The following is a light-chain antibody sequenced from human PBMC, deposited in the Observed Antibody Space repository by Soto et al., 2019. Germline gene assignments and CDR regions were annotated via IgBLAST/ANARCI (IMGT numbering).Light chain of an antibody. V-gene: IGLV2-23*01. Sequence: QSALTQPASVSGSPGQSITISCTGTSSDVGSYNLVSWYQQHPGKAPKLMIYEGTKRASGVSNRFSGSKSGNTASLTISGLQGEDEADYYCSSYAATNNIIFGGGTKLTVL. J-gene: IGLJ2*01. CDR2: EGT. CDR1: SSDVGSYNL. CDR3: SSYAATNNII.